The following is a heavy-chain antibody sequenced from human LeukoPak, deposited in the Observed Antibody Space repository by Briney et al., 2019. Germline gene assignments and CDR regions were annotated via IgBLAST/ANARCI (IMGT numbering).Heavy chain of an antibody. CDR1: GGSISSYY. CDR2: IYTSGST. V-gene: IGHV4-4*07. J-gene: IGHJ1*01. Sequence: KPSETLSLTCTVSGGSISSYYWSWIWQPAGKGLEWIGRIYTSGSTNYNPSLKSRVTMSVDTSKNQFSLKLSSVTAADTAVYYCAGGYSSSWYEYFQHWGQGTLVTVSS. D-gene: IGHD6-13*01. CDR3: AGGYSSSWYEYFQH.